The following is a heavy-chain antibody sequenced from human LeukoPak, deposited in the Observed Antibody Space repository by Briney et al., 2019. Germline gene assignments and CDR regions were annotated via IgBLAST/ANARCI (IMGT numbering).Heavy chain of an antibody. Sequence: SETLSLTCTVSGGSISSYYWSWIRQPAGKGLEWIGRIYTSGSTNYNPSLKSRVTMSVDTSKNQFSLKLSSVTAADTAVYYCARREQYTAAAGTGWYFDLWGRGTLVTASS. V-gene: IGHV4-4*07. CDR2: IYTSGST. D-gene: IGHD6-13*01. CDR3: ARREQYTAAAGTGWYFDL. CDR1: GGSISSYY. J-gene: IGHJ2*01.